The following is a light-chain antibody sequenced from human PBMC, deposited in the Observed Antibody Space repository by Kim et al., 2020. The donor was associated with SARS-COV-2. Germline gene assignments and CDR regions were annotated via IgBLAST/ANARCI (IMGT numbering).Light chain of an antibody. CDR1: QSLLYSSNNKNK. CDR2: WAS. J-gene: IGKJ2*01. V-gene: IGKV4-1*01. CDR3: QQYYSAPYT. Sequence: DIVMTQSPDSLAVSLSERATINCKSSQSLLYSSNNKNKLAWYQQKPGQPPNLLIYWASTRESGVPDRFSGSGSGTDFTLTISSLQAEDVAVYYCQQYYSAPYTFGQGTKLEI.